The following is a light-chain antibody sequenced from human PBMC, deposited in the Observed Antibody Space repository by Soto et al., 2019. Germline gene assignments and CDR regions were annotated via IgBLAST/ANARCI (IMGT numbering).Light chain of an antibody. Sequence: QSALTQPASVSWSPGQSITISCTGTSSDVGGYNYVSWYQQHPGKAPKLMIYEVSNRPSGVSNRFSGSKSGNTASLTISGLQAEDEADYYCSSYTSSSFLGGFGTGTKVTVL. CDR1: SSDVGGYNY. V-gene: IGLV2-14*01. CDR3: SSYTSSSFLGG. J-gene: IGLJ1*01. CDR2: EVS.